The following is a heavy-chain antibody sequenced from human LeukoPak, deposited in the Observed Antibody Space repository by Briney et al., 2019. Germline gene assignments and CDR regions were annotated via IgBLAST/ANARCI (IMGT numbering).Heavy chain of an antibody. D-gene: IGHD5-12*01. CDR2: ISGSGSTI. V-gene: IGHV3-11*01. CDR3: ARGYDGYYGMDV. Sequence: GGSLRLSCAASGFTFSDYYMSWIRQAPGKGLEWVSCISGSGSTIYYAGSVKGRFTISRDNAEKSLYLQMNSLRAEDTAVYFCARGYDGYYGMDVWGQGTTVTVSS. J-gene: IGHJ6*02. CDR1: GFTFSDYY.